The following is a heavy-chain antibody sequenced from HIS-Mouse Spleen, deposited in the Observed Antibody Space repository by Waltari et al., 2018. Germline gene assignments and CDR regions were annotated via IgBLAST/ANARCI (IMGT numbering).Heavy chain of an antibody. CDR3: ARDRRYDFWSGHNWFDP. Sequence: QVQLVQSGAEVKKPGASVKVSCQASGYTFTGYYMHWVRQAPAQGLEWMGWINPNSGGTNYAQKFQGRVTMTRDTSISTAYMELSRLRSDDTAVYYCARDRRYDFWSGHNWFDPWGQGTLVTVSS. V-gene: IGHV1-2*02. CDR2: INPNSGGT. J-gene: IGHJ5*02. CDR1: GYTFTGYY. D-gene: IGHD3-3*01.